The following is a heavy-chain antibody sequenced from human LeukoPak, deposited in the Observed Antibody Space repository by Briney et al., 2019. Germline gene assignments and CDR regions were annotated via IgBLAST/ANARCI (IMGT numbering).Heavy chain of an antibody. Sequence: SVKVSCKASGGTFSNYAINWVRQAPGQGLEWMGGIIPIFGTAHYAQKFQGRVTITADEFTNTAYMELRSLRSEDTAVYYCAGGDSGSTTYYYYYGMDVWGQGTTVTVSS. V-gene: IGHV1-69*13. CDR2: IIPIFGTA. CDR3: AGGDSGSTTYYYYYGMDV. J-gene: IGHJ6*02. CDR1: GGTFSNYA. D-gene: IGHD5-12*01.